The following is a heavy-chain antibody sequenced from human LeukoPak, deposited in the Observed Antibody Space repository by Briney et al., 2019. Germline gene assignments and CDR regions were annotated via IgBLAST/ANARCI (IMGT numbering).Heavy chain of an antibody. Sequence: GGSLRLSCAASGLTFSDFAMAWVRQAPGKGLEWVSTVSNSGGSRYHADSVKGRFTISRDNSQNTLFLQMNSLRGEDTAVYYCAKDGLSGYNFDYWGQGTLVSVSS. V-gene: IGHV3-23*01. CDR1: GLTFSDFA. D-gene: IGHD5-24*01. CDR2: VSNSGGSR. CDR3: AKDGLSGYNFDY. J-gene: IGHJ4*02.